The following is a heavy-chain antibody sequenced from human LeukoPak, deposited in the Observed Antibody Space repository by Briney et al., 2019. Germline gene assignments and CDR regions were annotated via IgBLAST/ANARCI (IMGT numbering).Heavy chain of an antibody. CDR3: AKFDYGDSEFDY. J-gene: IGHJ4*02. V-gene: IGHV3-11*01. D-gene: IGHD4-17*01. Sequence: PGGSLRLSCAASGFTFSDYYMSWIRQAPGKGLEWVSYIRSSGSPIYYAGSVKGRFTISRDNSKNTLYLQMNSLRAEDTAVYYCAKFDYGDSEFDYWGQGTLVTVSS. CDR1: GFTFSDYY. CDR2: IRSSGSPI.